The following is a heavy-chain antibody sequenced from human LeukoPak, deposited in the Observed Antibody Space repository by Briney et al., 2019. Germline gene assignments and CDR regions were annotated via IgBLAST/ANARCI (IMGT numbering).Heavy chain of an antibody. V-gene: IGHV1-3*01. CDR3: ARERWHCRVNCYSVYYYALDV. Sequence: ASVKVSCKGSGYTFTDYAVHWVRQAPGQRLEWLGWINPGNGDTKYSQNFQGRVTVTSDTSAATAYVELNSLTSEDTAVYYCARERWHCRVNCYSVYYYALDVRGQGTTVTVSS. J-gene: IGHJ6*02. CDR2: INPGNGDT. CDR1: GYTFTDYA. D-gene: IGHD2-15*01.